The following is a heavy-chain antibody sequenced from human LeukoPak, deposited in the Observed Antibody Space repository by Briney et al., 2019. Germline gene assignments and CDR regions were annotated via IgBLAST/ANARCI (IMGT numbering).Heavy chain of an antibody. CDR3: ARDLAAAGTGWVSGDAF. V-gene: IGHV1-2*02. Sequence: ASVKVSCKASGYTFTGYYMHWVRQAPGQGLEWMGWINPNSGGTNYAQKFQGRVTMTRDTSISTAYMELSRLRSDDTAVYYCARDLAAAGTGWVSGDAFWGQGTLVTVSS. J-gene: IGHJ4*02. D-gene: IGHD6-13*01. CDR2: INPNSGGT. CDR1: GYTFTGYY.